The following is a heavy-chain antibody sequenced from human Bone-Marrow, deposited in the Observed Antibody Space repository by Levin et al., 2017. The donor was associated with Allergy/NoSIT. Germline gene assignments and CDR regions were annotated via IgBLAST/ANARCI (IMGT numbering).Heavy chain of an antibody. Sequence: KAGGSLRLSCAASGITFTNAWMNWVRQAPGKGLEWVGLIKTNADGGTIDYAAPVKGRFTISSDDSNNTLYLHMNSLITEDTAVYYCNSGDFDVWSGYYRFEYWGQGTLVTVSS. CDR2: IKTNADGGTI. D-gene: IGHD3-3*01. CDR1: GITFTNAW. CDR3: NSGDFDVWSGYYRFEY. V-gene: IGHV3-15*01. J-gene: IGHJ4*02.